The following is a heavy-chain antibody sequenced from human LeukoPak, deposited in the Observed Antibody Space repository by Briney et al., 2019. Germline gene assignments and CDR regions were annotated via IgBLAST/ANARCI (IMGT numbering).Heavy chain of an antibody. CDR1: GDSISSYY. V-gene: IGHV4-59*01. Sequence: PSETLSLTCTVSGDSISSYYWSWIRQPPGKGLDWIGYIYYSGSTNYNPSLKSRVTISVDTSKNQFSLKLSSVTAADTAVYYCARAFLNYYGSGRFDYWGQGTLVTVSS. CDR3: ARAFLNYYGSGRFDY. J-gene: IGHJ4*02. D-gene: IGHD3-10*01. CDR2: IYYSGST.